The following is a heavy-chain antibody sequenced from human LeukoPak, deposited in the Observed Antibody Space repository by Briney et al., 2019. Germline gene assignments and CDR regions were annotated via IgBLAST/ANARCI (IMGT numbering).Heavy chain of an antibody. CDR3: VRSRSGYNLVDF. D-gene: IGHD5-24*01. CDR1: GFTFNNYV. V-gene: IGHV3-64*01. J-gene: IGHJ4*02. Sequence: GGSLRLSCAASGFTFNNYVMHWVRQAPGKGLEHVSIISSNGDAMYYASSVEGRFAISRDNSKNTLYLQLGSLRPDDMAVYYCVRSRSGYNLVDFWGQGALVTVPS. CDR2: ISSNGDAM.